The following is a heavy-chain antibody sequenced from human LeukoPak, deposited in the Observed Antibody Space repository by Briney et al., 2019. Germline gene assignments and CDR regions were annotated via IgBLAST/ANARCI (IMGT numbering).Heavy chain of an antibody. Sequence: PSETLSLTCTVSGGSISSSSYYWGWIRQPPGKGLEWIGSIYYSGSTYYNPSLKSRVTISVDTSKNQFSLKLSSVTAADTAVYYCAREVATILWVDYWGQGTLVTVSS. J-gene: IGHJ4*02. CDR1: GGSISSSSYY. D-gene: IGHD5-12*01. CDR3: AREVATILWVDY. CDR2: IYYSGST. V-gene: IGHV4-39*07.